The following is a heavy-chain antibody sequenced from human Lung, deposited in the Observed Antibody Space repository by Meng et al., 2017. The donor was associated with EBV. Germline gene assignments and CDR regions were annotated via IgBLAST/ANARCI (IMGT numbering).Heavy chain of an antibody. J-gene: IGHJ4*02. Sequence: QVELRRGGAGLLKPSETLALTCAVYGGSFSGNFWSWIRQSPGKGLEWIGEIHHSGSTNYNPSLKNRVTISLDTSKKQFSLQLTSVTAADTAVYFCARDPAQEDFDTSGYLYDYWGPGTLVTVSS. D-gene: IGHD3-22*01. V-gene: IGHV4-34*01. CDR2: IHHSGST. CDR3: ARDPAQEDFDTSGYLYDY. CDR1: GGSFSGNF.